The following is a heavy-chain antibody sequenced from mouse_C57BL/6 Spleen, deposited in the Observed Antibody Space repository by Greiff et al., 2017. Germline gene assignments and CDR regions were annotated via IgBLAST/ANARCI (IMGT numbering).Heavy chain of an antibody. D-gene: IGHD2-3*01. J-gene: IGHJ4*01. CDR3: VRHGLLRNYAMDY. V-gene: IGHV10-1*01. CDR1: GFSFNTYA. CDR2: IRSKSNNYAT. Sequence: EVKLMESGGGLVQPKGSLKLSCAASGFSFNTYAMNWVRQAPGKGLEWVARIRSKSNNYATYYADSVKDRFTISRDDSESMLYLQMNNLKTEDTAMYYCVRHGLLRNYAMDYWGQGTSVTVSS.